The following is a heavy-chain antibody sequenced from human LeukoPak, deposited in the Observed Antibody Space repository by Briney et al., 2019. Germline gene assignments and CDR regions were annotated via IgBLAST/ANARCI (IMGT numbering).Heavy chain of an antibody. D-gene: IGHD2-21*02. V-gene: IGHV4-59*08. CDR3: ARLPGCSGADCFRAFDI. Sequence: SETLSLTCTVSDDSISSYYWIWIRQPPGKGLEWIGYMHHSGSANYNPSLRSRITMSVDTSKNHFSLSLTSVTAADTAVYYCARLPGCSGADCFRAFDIWGQGTMVTVSS. CDR2: MHHSGSA. J-gene: IGHJ3*02. CDR1: DDSISSYY.